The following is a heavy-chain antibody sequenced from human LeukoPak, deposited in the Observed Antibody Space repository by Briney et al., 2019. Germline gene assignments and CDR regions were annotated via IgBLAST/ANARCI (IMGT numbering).Heavy chain of an antibody. CDR3: AGGRGSWYNWFDP. V-gene: IGHV4-30-2*01. D-gene: IGHD1-26*01. Sequence: SETLSLTCTVSGGSISSGGYYWSWIRQPPGKGLEWIGYIYHSGSTYYNPSLKSRVTISVDRSKSQFSLKLSSVTAADTAVYYCAGGRGSWYNWFDPWGQGTLVTVSS. CDR2: IYHSGST. J-gene: IGHJ5*02. CDR1: GGSISSGGYY.